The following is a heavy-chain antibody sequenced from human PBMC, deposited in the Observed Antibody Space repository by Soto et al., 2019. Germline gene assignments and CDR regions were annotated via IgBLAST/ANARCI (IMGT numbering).Heavy chain of an antibody. CDR3: AKDPLDY. CDR2: ISYDGIDK. V-gene: IGHV3-30*18. CDR1: GFNFSDYG. J-gene: IGHJ4*02. Sequence: QVQLVESGGGVVRPGRSLRLSCAASGFNFSDYGMHWVRQAPGKGLEWVAVISYDGIDKYYADSVRDRFTISRDSSKNTVSLQMHSLRAEDTALYYCAKDPLDYWGQGILVTVSS.